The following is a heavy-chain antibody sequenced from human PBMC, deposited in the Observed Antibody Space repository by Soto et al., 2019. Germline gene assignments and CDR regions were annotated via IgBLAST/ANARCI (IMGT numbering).Heavy chain of an antibody. CDR2: IWYDGSNK. J-gene: IGHJ3*02. D-gene: IGHD2-15*01. CDR3: ACTHNSRWGGSFYAFDI. CDR1: GFTFSSYG. V-gene: IGHV3-33*01. Sequence: PGGSLRLSCAASGFTFSSYGMHWVRQAPGKGLEWVAVIWYDGSNKYYADSVKGRFTISRDNSKNTLYLQMNSLRAEDTAVYYCACTHNSRWGGSFYAFDIWGQGTMVTVSS.